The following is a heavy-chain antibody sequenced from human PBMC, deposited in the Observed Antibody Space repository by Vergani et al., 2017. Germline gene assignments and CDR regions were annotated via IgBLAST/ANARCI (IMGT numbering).Heavy chain of an antibody. CDR1: GFTFSSYG. Sequence: QVQLVESGGGVVQPGRSRRLSCAASGFTFSSYGMHWVRQAPGKGLEWVAVIWYDGSNKYYADSVKGRFTISRDNSKNTLYLQMNSLRAEDTAVYYCARDRGVSSSSWVAYYGMDVWGQGTTVTVSS. CDR2: IWYDGSNK. CDR3: ARDRGVSSSSWVAYYGMDV. V-gene: IGHV3-33*01. D-gene: IGHD6-6*01. J-gene: IGHJ6*02.